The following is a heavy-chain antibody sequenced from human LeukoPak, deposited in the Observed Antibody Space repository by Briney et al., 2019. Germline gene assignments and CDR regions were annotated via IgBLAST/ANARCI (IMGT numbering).Heavy chain of an antibody. CDR1: GDSITSYY. CDR3: ARSYGSGNYFDY. Sequence: PSETLSLTCSVSGDSITSYYWSWIRQPPGKGLEWIGYIYYSGSANYNPSLKSRVTISVDTSKNQFSLKLSSVTAADTAVYYCARSYGSGNYFDYWGQGTLVTVSS. J-gene: IGHJ4*02. V-gene: IGHV4-59*01. D-gene: IGHD3-10*01. CDR2: IYYSGSA.